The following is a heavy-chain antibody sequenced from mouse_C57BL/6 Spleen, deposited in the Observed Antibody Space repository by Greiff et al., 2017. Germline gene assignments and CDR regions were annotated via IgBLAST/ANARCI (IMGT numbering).Heavy chain of an antibody. Sequence: VQLQQSDAELVKPGASVKLSCKASGYTFPDHTIHWMKQRPEQGLEWIGYIYPRDGSTKYNEKFKGKATLTADKSSSTAYMQLNSLTSEDSAVYFCALYDYDGSWFAYWGQGTLVTVSA. CDR1: GYTFPDHT. J-gene: IGHJ3*01. CDR2: IYPRDGST. V-gene: IGHV1-78*01. D-gene: IGHD2-4*01. CDR3: ALYDYDGSWFAY.